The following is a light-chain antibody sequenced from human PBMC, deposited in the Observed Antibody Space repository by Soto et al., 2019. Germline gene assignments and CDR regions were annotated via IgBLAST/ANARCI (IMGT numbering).Light chain of an antibody. Sequence: EFVLTQSPGTLSLSPGERATLSCRASQSVGSNYLAWYQQKPGQAPRLLIYGASSRATGIPARFSGSGSGTEFTLTISSLQSEDFAVYYCQQYNNWPPITFGQGTRLETK. CDR1: QSVGSN. V-gene: IGKV3-15*01. J-gene: IGKJ5*01. CDR3: QQYNNWPPIT. CDR2: GAS.